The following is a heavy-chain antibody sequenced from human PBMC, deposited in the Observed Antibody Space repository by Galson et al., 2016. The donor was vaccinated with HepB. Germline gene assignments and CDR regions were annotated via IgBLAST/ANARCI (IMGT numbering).Heavy chain of an antibody. J-gene: IGHJ6*02. CDR2: ISSSSSTI. CDR3: ARVCRRGSTSCYLYYYGMDV. CDR1: GFTFSSYS. D-gene: IGHD2-2*01. V-gene: IGHV3-48*02. Sequence: SLRLSCAASGFTFSSYSMNWVRQAPGKGMEWVSYISSSSSTIHYADSVKGRFTSSRDNAKNSLSLQMNSLRDEDTAVYYCARVCRRGSTSCYLYYYGMDVWGQGTTVTVSS.